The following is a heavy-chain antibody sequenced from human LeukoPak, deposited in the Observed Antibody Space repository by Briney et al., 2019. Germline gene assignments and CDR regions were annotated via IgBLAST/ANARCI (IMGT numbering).Heavy chain of an antibody. CDR1: GFTFSGYW. J-gene: IGHJ4*02. V-gene: IGHV3-7*05. Sequence: GGSLRLSCAPPGFTFSGYWMAWGRQAPGRGLEWVSHIKHEGREKNYVDPVKSRFTISRDNAKNSVYLQMDSLRAEDTAVYYCARDDYLGYWGQGTLVTVSS. CDR3: ARDDYLGY. D-gene: IGHD3-16*01. CDR2: IKHEGREK.